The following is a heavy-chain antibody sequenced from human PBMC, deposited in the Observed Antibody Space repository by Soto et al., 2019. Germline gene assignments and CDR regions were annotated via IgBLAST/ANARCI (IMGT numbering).Heavy chain of an antibody. D-gene: IGHD5-18*01. J-gene: IGHJ4*02. CDR1: GGSIGSSNW. CDR2: THDSGST. Sequence: SETLSLTCAVSGGSIGSSNWWSWVRQSPGKGLEWIGETHDSGSTNYSPSLKSRVTISLAKSKNQVSLKVNSVTAADTAVYYCASDHPHSYGVYYFDYWGQGTPVTVSS. V-gene: IGHV4-4*02. CDR3: ASDHPHSYGVYYFDY.